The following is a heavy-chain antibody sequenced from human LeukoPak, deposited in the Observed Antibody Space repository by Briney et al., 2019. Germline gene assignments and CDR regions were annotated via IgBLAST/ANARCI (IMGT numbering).Heavy chain of an antibody. Sequence: SETLSLTCTVSGGSISSYYWNWIRQPPGKGLEWIGYIYYSGSTNYNPSLKSRVTISVDTSKNQFSLKLSSVTAADTAVYYCARDPSRGGAFDIWGQGTMVTVSS. CDR2: IYYSGST. CDR3: ARDPSRGGAFDI. CDR1: GGSISSYY. D-gene: IGHD3-10*01. V-gene: IGHV4-59*01. J-gene: IGHJ3*02.